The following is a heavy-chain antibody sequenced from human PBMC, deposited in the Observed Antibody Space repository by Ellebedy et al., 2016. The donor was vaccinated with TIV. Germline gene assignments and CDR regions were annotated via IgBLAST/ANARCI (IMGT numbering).Heavy chain of an antibody. D-gene: IGHD1-1*01. CDR3: ARVLRAGRSGDYFDY. CDR2: IYHGGNT. CDR1: GDSIISTNW. Sequence: MPSETLSLTCAVSGDSIISTNWWSWVRQPPGKGLEWIGEIYHGGNTNYNPSLKSRVTISVDKSKNQFSLRLSSVTAADTAVYYCARVLRAGRSGDYFDYWGQGTLVTVSS. V-gene: IGHV4-4*02. J-gene: IGHJ4*02.